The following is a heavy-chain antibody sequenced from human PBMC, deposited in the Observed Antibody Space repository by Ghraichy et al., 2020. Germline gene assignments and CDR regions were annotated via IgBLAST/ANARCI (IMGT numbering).Heavy chain of an antibody. Sequence: GGSLRLSCAASGLRFDDYGMHWVRQAPGKGLEWLAVISCDGTNKQYAESVEGQFTISRDNAKNMVFLQMKSLRAGDTAIYYCAKDAEEGYGMDVWGQGTTVTVSA. CDR1: GLRFDDYG. CDR3: AKDAEEGYGMDV. D-gene: IGHD6-13*01. V-gene: IGHV3-30*18. CDR2: ISCDGTNK. J-gene: IGHJ6*01.